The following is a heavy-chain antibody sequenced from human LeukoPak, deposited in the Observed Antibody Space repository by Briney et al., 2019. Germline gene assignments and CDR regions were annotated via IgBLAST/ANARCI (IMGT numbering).Heavy chain of an antibody. Sequence: SETLSLTCTVSSASISSYYWGWIPQSPGKGLEWIGYIQNTGGTNYNPSLKSRVSISKDTSKNQFSLQVRAVTAADTAVYYCVKHGSGWSFDYWGQGNLVTVSS. CDR3: VKHGSGWSFDY. V-gene: IGHV4-59*01. J-gene: IGHJ4*02. D-gene: IGHD6-19*01. CDR2: IQNTGGT. CDR1: SASISSYY.